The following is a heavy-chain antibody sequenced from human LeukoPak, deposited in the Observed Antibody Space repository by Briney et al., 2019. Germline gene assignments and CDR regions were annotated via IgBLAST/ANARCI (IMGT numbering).Heavy chain of an antibody. Sequence: QPGGSLRLSCAASGFTVSSNYMSWVRQAPGKGLEWVSVIYSGGSTYHADSVKGRFTISRDNSKNTLYLQMNSLRAEDTAVYYCARGYQLPLNFDYWGQGTLVTVSS. V-gene: IGHV3-53*01. CDR3: ARGYQLPLNFDY. CDR1: GFTVSSNY. D-gene: IGHD2-2*01. J-gene: IGHJ4*02. CDR2: IYSGGST.